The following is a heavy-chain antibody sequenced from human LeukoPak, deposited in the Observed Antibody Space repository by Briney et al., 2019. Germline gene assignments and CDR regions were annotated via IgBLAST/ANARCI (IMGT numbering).Heavy chain of an antibody. CDR2: IKQDGSEK. CDR1: GFTFSSYW. D-gene: IGHD5-18*01. Sequence: GGSLRLSCAVSGFTFSSYWMSWVRQAPGKGLEWVANIKQDGSEKYYVDSVKGRFTISRDNAKNSLYLQMNSLRAEDTAVYYCARAELWSTSDFDYWGQGTLVTVSS. V-gene: IGHV3-7*03. J-gene: IGHJ4*02. CDR3: ARAELWSTSDFDY.